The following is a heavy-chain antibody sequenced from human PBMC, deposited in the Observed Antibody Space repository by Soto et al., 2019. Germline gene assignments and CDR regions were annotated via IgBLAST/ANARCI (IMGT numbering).Heavy chain of an antibody. CDR3: AKDRVYYYRTGRDYFDY. D-gene: IGHD3-22*01. CDR2: ISGSGGST. CDR1: VFTFSNYA. Sequence: GPSLRLSCAASVFTFSNYAMSWVRQSPGKGLEWVSTISGSGGSTYYADSVKGRFTISRDNSKNTLYLQMNSRRAEDTAVYYCAKDRVYYYRTGRDYFDYWGQGTLVTVSS. J-gene: IGHJ4*02. V-gene: IGHV3-23*01.